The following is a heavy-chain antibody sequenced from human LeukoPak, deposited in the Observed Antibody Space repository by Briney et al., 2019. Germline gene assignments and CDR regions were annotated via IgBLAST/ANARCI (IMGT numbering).Heavy chain of an antibody. Sequence: PSETLSLTCTVSGGSTSSYYWSWIRQPPGKGLEWIGYIYYSGSTNYNPSLKSRVTISVDTSKNQFSLKLSSVTAADTAVYYCAGRRVTSFDYWGQGTLVTVSS. CDR1: GGSTSSYY. J-gene: IGHJ4*02. CDR3: AGRRVTSFDY. D-gene: IGHD2-2*01. CDR2: IYYSGST. V-gene: IGHV4-59*08.